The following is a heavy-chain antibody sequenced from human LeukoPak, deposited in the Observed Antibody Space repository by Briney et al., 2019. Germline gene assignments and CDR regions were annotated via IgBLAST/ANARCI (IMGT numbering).Heavy chain of an antibody. D-gene: IGHD3-16*02. CDR3: ARDENGYVWGSFRA. CDR2: INHSGST. V-gene: IGHV4-34*01. J-gene: IGHJ5*02. Sequence: PSETLSLTCAVYGGSFSGYYWSWIRQPPGKGLEWIGEINHSGSTKYNPSLKSRVTISVDTSKNQFSLKLSSVTAADTAVYYCARDENGYVWGSFRAWGQGTLVTVSS. CDR1: GGSFSGYY.